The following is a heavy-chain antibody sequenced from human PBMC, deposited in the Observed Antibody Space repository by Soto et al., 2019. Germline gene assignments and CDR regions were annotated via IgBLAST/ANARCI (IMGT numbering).Heavy chain of an antibody. D-gene: IGHD2-15*01. CDR3: ARSWGGDGYSH. J-gene: IGHJ4*02. Sequence: QVQLLESGPGLVKPSETLSLTCNVSGDSLNRGAYYWTWIRQSPGRGLEWIGHIYHTGSTNSNPSLRSRLTISLYTSKNHFSLTLRSVNAVDTGVYYCARSWGGDGYSHWCQGTLVTVSS. V-gene: IGHV4-61*03. CDR2: IYHTGST. CDR1: GDSLNRGAYY.